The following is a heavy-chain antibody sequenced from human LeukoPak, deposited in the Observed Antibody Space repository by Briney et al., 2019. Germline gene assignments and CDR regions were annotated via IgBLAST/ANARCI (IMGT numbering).Heavy chain of an antibody. CDR1: GFTFRSYG. J-gene: IGHJ4*02. D-gene: IGHD3-10*01. CDR2: VSYDGSST. Sequence: PGGSLRLSCAASGFTFRSYGMHWVRQAAGKGLEWVAAVSYDGSSTYYTDSVKGRFTISRDNSKNTLYLQMDSLRAEDTAVYYCAKIYSSGSYHFDFWGREPWSPSPQ. CDR3: AKIYSSGSYHFDF. V-gene: IGHV3-30*18.